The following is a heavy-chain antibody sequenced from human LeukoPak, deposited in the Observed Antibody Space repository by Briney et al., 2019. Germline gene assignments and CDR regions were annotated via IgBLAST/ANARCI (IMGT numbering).Heavy chain of an antibody. CDR3: ARWDRDRNSDFDY. CDR2: IRYDGSNK. Sequence: GGSLRLSCAASGFTFSSYGMHWVRQAPGKGLEWVAFIRYDGSNKYYADSVKGRFTISRDNSKNTLYLQMNSLRAEDSAVYYCARWDRDRNSDFDYWGQGTLITVSS. V-gene: IGHV3-30*02. D-gene: IGHD1-26*01. J-gene: IGHJ4*02. CDR1: GFTFSSYG.